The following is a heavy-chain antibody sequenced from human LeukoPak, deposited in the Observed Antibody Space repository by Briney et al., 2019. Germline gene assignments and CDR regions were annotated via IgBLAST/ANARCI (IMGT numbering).Heavy chain of an antibody. D-gene: IGHD4-17*01. V-gene: IGHV3-23*01. CDR1: GFTFNNYA. CDR3: AKDHSVTPYYFDY. J-gene: IGHJ4*02. Sequence: GGSLRLSCAASGFTFNNYAVIWVRQAPGKRLEWVSAISGSGGSTYYADSVKGRFTISRDSSKNTLFLQMNSLRAEDTAVYYCAKDHSVTPYYFDYWGQGTLVTVSS. CDR2: ISGSGGST.